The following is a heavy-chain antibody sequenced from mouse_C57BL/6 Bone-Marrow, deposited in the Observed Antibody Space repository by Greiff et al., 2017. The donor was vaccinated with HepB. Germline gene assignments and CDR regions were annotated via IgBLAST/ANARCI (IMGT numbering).Heavy chain of an antibody. CDR3: ARWTTVYYAMDY. V-gene: IGHV1-81*01. J-gene: IGHJ4*01. CDR2: IYPRSGNT. Sequence: VMLVESGAELARPGASVKLSCKASGYTFTSYGISWVKQRTGQGLEWIGEIYPRSGNTYYNEKFKGKATLTADKSSSTTYMELRSLTSEDSAVYFCARWTTVYYAMDYWGQGTSVTVSS. D-gene: IGHD1-1*01. CDR1: GYTFTSYG.